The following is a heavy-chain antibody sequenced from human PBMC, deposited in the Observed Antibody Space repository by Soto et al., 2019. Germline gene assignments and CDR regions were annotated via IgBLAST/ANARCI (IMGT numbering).Heavy chain of an antibody. Sequence: GESLKISCKGFGYSFTNYWIGWVRQMPGKGLEWMGIIYPGDSDTRYSPSFQGQVTISADRSVSTAYLQWSSLKASDTAMYYCARLDQQGYCTNGICPGPFDIWGQGTMVTVSS. CDR1: GYSFTNYW. CDR2: IYPGDSDT. J-gene: IGHJ3*02. V-gene: IGHV5-51*01. D-gene: IGHD2-8*01. CDR3: ARLDQQGYCTNGICPGPFDI.